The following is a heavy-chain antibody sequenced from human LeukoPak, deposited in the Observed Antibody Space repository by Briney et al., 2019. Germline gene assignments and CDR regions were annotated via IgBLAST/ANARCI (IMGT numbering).Heavy chain of an antibody. Sequence: GGSLRLSCAASGFTFSSYAMSWVRQAPGKGLEWVSAISGSGGSTYYADSVKGRFTISRDNSKNTLYLQMNSLRAEDTAVYYCAKYTYYSGSGGSCVLCVMDVWGQGTTVTVSS. D-gene: IGHD3-10*01. CDR2: ISGSGGST. J-gene: IGHJ6*02. CDR3: AKYTYYSGSGGSCVLCVMDV. CDR1: GFTFSSYA. V-gene: IGHV3-23*01.